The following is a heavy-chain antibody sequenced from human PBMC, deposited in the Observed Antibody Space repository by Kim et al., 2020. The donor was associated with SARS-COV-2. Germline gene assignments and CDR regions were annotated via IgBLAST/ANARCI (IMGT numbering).Heavy chain of an antibody. CDR1: GFTFSGYS. J-gene: IGHJ4*02. CDR3: ARGPAGEWELPYY. D-gene: IGHD1-26*01. V-gene: IGHV3-48*02. CDR2: ISSGSSAI. Sequence: GGSLRLSCAASGFTFSGYSMNWVRQAPGKGLVWISYISSGSSAIYYADSVKGRFTISRDNAKNSLYLQMNSLRDEDTAVYYCARGPAGEWELPYYWGQGTLVTVSS.